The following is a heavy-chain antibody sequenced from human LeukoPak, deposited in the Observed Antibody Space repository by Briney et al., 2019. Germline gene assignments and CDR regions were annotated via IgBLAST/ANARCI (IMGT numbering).Heavy chain of an antibody. CDR3: ARPSLTGYGLGYYGMDV. CDR1: GGSITSDEYY. V-gene: IGHV4-30-4*01. D-gene: IGHD3-9*01. Sequence: PSQTLSLTCTVSGGSITSDEYYWRWLRQSPGKGLACIGYMSYNGCAYYNPSLKSRVTISVDTPKNQFSLTLTSVTAADAAVYYCARPSLTGYGLGYYGMDVWGLGTTVTVSS. CDR2: MSYNGCA. J-gene: IGHJ6*02.